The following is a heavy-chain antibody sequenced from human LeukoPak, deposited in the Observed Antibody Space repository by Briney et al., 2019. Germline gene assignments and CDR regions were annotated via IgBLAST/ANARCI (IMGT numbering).Heavy chain of an antibody. D-gene: IGHD3-16*02. CDR3: ATGSQVIDYFDY. J-gene: IGHJ4*02. Sequence: GASVKVSCKVSGYTLTELSMHWVRQAPGKGLEWMGGFDPEDGETIYAQKFQGRVTMTEDTFTDTAYMELSSLRSEDTAVYYCATGSQVIDYFDYWGQGTLVTVSS. V-gene: IGHV1-24*01. CDR1: GYTLTELS. CDR2: FDPEDGET.